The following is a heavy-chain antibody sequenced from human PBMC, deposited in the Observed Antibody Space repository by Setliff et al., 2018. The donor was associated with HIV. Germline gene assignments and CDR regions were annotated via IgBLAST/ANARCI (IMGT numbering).Heavy chain of an antibody. D-gene: IGHD6-19*01. CDR1: GGSINSTSYY. J-gene: IGHJ4*02. CDR2: IYHTGST. V-gene: IGHV4-39*01. Sequence: ASETLSLTCTVSGGSINSTSYYWGWIRQPPGNGLEWIGSIYHTGSTYYKPSLKSRVTISVDTSKNQFSLRLSSVAAGDTAVYYCARGRGWYGYWGQGTLVTISS. CDR3: ARGRGWYGY.